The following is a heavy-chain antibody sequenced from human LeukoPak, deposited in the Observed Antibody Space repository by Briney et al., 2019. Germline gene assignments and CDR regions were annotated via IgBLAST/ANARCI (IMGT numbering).Heavy chain of an antibody. V-gene: IGHV4-31*01. D-gene: IGHD1-1*01. J-gene: IGHJ5*02. Sequence: SQTLSLTCTVSGGSISSGGYYWSWIRQHPGKGLEWIGYIYYSGSTYYNPSLKSPVTISVDTSKNQFSLKLSSVTAADTAVYYCARAQTGIVSNWFDPWGQGTLVTVSS. CDR1: GGSISSGGYY. CDR2: IYYSGST. CDR3: ARAQTGIVSNWFDP.